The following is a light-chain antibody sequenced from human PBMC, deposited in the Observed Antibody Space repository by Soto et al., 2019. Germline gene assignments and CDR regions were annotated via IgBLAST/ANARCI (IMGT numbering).Light chain of an antibody. V-gene: IGLV2-8*01. Sequence: QSALTQPPSASGSPGQSVTISCTGTSSDVGGYNFVSWYQQHAGKAPKLIIYELNKRPSGVPDRFSGSKSGNTASLTVSGLQAEDEADYYCSSFAGSNNRFVFGTGTKVTVL. CDR1: SSDVGGYNF. J-gene: IGLJ1*01. CDR3: SSFAGSNNRFV. CDR2: ELN.